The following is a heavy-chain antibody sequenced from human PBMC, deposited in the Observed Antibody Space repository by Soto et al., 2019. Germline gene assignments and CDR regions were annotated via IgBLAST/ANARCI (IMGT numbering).Heavy chain of an antibody. D-gene: IGHD6-6*01. J-gene: IGHJ5*02. CDR3: ARVVAARPGWFDP. CDR1: GGSISSYY. Sequence: SETLSLTCTVSGGSISSYYWSWIRQPPGKGLEWIGYIYYSGGTNYNPSLKSRVTISVDTSKNQFSLKLSSVTAADTAVYYCARVVAARPGWFDPWGQGTLVTVSS. CDR2: IYYSGGT. V-gene: IGHV4-59*01.